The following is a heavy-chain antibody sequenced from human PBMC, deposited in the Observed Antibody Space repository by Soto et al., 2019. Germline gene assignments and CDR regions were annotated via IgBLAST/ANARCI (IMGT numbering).Heavy chain of an antibody. CDR3: AKDLKRYSSSCFIDAIDI. CDR1: GFTFDGYA. D-gene: IGHD6-13*01. J-gene: IGHJ3*02. Sequence: EVQLVESGGSLVQPGRSLRLSCAAYGFTFDGYAMLWVLQAPGKGLEWVSGISWHSGSIGYADSVQGRFTISRDNSKNSLDLQMKSLLAEDTAFYYCAKDLKRYSSSCFIDAIDIWVQVTIVTVSS. CDR2: ISWHSGSI. V-gene: IGHV3-9*01.